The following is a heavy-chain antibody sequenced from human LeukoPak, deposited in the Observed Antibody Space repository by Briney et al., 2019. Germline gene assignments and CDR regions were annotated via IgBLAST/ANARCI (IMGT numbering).Heavy chain of an antibody. V-gene: IGHV4-30-4*01. Sequence: SETLSLTCTVSGGSISSGDYYWSWIRQPPGKGLEWIGYIYYSGSTYYNPSLKSRVTISVDTSKNQFSLKLSSVTAADTAVYYCASSPFSGKTDYFDYWGQGTLVTVSS. CDR2: IYYSGST. D-gene: IGHD1-14*01. CDR3: ASSPFSGKTDYFDY. J-gene: IGHJ4*02. CDR1: GGSISSGDYY.